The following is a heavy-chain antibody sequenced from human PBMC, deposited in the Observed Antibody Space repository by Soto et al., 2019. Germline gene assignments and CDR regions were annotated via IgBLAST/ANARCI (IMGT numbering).Heavy chain of an antibody. J-gene: IGHJ5*02. Sequence: PGGSLRLSCAASGFTFSSYWMSWVRQVPGKGLEWVANIKPDGSEKWYVDSVKGRFTISRDNAKNSLYLQMNSLRAEDTAVYYCARDIPDDSPPWGQGTLVTVSS. V-gene: IGHV3-7*01. CDR2: IKPDGSEK. CDR3: ARDIPDDSPP. CDR1: GFTFSSYW. D-gene: IGHD3-22*01.